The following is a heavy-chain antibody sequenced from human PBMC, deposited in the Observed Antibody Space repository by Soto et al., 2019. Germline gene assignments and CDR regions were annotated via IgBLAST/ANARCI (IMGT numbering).Heavy chain of an antibody. D-gene: IGHD3-10*01. CDR2: IWYDGSNK. J-gene: IGHJ3*02. V-gene: IGHV3-33*01. Sequence: VESGGGVVQSGRSLRLSCAASGFSFSSYGMHWVRQAPGKGLEWVAVIWYDGSNKYYADSVKGRFTISRDNSKNTLYLLMNSLRAEDTAVYYCARDGSGDRHAFDIWGQGTMVTVSS. CDR1: GFSFSSYG. CDR3: ARDGSGDRHAFDI.